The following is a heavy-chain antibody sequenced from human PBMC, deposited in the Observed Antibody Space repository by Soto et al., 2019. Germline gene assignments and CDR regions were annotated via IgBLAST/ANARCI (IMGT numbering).Heavy chain of an antibody. Sequence: QMQLEQSGPEVKKPGTSVKVSCKASGFTFTSSAFPWVRQARGQRLEWIGWIAVGSGYTNYAQRFQDRVTITRDMSTATTYMELSRLTSEDTAMYSCAADATAWQQMVPSDYWGHGTLVTVSS. CDR3: AADATAWQQMVPSDY. CDR2: IAVGSGYT. V-gene: IGHV1-58*01. D-gene: IGHD2-8*01. CDR1: GFTFTSSA. J-gene: IGHJ4*01.